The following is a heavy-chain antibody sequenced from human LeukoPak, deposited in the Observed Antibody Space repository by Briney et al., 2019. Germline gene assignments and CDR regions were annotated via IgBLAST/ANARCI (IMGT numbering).Heavy chain of an antibody. Sequence: SETLSLTSTVSGYSISSGYYWGWIRQPPGKGLEWIGSIYHSGSTYYNPSLKSRVTISVDTSKNQFSLKLSSVTAADTAVYYCARDRNIVVVPAAISWFDPWGQGTLVTVSS. CDR2: IYHSGST. CDR1: GYSISSGYY. V-gene: IGHV4-38-2*02. CDR3: ARDRNIVVVPAAISWFDP. J-gene: IGHJ5*02. D-gene: IGHD2-2*02.